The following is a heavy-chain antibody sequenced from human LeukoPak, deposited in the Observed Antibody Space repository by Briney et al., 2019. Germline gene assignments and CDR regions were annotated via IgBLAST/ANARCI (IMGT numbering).Heavy chain of an antibody. CDR3: VRDKGWQQFDQ. CDR2: INSDGTGT. Sequence: GGSLRLSCAPSGFTFSSYWMHWVRQAPGKGLLWVSRINSDGTGTTYADSVKGRFTISRDNAKNTLYLQMNSLRVEDTAVYYCVRDKGWQQFDQWGQGTLVTVSS. V-gene: IGHV3-74*01. J-gene: IGHJ4*02. CDR1: GFTFSSYW. D-gene: IGHD5-24*01.